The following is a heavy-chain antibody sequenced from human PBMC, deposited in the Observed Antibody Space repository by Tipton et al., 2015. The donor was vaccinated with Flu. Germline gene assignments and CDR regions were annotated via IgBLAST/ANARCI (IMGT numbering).Heavy chain of an antibody. Sequence: LRLSCTVSGGSNSSNYWSWIRQPPGKGLEWIGNIHYSGSPHYNPSLKSRVTISVDTSKNQFSLRLNSVTAADTAVYYCARRDYSNYVSDPKNWFDPWGQGTLVTVSS. CDR1: GGSNSSNY. CDR3: ARRDYSNYVSDPKNWFDP. J-gene: IGHJ5*02. V-gene: IGHV4-59*08. CDR2: IHYSGSP. D-gene: IGHD4-11*01.